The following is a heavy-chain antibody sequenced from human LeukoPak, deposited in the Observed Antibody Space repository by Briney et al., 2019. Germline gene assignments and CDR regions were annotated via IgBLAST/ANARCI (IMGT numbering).Heavy chain of an antibody. J-gene: IGHJ3*02. V-gene: IGHV1-18*01. CDR2: ISTYNGNT. CDR1: GYTFTSYA. CDR3: ARTNSRLDAFDI. Sequence: ASVKVSCKASGYTFTSYAMNWVRQAPGQGLEWMGWISTYNGNTNYAQKLQGRVTITTDTSTSTAYMELRSLRSDDTAVYYCARTNSRLDAFDIWGQGTMVTVSS. D-gene: IGHD2/OR15-2a*01.